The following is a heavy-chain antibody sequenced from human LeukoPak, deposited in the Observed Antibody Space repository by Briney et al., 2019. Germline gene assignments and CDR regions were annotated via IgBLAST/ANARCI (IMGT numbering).Heavy chain of an antibody. CDR3: ARYNWNDVVSALDS. CDR1: GGTFSSYA. V-gene: IGHV1-2*02. CDR2: INPNNGAT. D-gene: IGHD1-1*01. J-gene: IGHJ4*02. Sequence: ASVKVSCKASGGTFSSYAISWVRQAPGQGLEWMGWINPNNGATHYAQKFQGGVTMTRDTSITTFYMEVSSLRSDDTACYYCARYNWNDVVSALDSWGQGTLVTVSS.